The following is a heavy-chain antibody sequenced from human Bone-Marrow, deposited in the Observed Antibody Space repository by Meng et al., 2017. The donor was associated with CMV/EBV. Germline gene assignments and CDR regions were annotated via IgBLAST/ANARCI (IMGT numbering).Heavy chain of an antibody. CDR1: GYTFTSYG. CDR3: ARGTHYDFWSGYQPNYYYYGMDV. D-gene: IGHD3-3*01. Sequence: ASVKVSCKASGYTFTSYGISWVRQAPGQGLEWMGWISAYNGNTNYAQKLQGRVTMTTDTSTSTAYMELRSLRSDDTAVYYCARGTHYDFWSGYQPNYYYYGMDVWGRGTTVTVSS. J-gene: IGHJ6*02. CDR2: ISAYNGNT. V-gene: IGHV1-18*01.